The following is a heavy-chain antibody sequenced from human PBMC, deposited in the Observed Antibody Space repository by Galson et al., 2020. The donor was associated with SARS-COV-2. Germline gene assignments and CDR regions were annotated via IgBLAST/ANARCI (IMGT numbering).Heavy chain of an antibody. CDR2: ISSSSSYI. CDR1: GFTFSSYS. V-gene: IGHV3-21*01. Sequence: GESLKISCAASGFTFSSYSMNWVRQAPGKGLEWVSSISSSSSYIYYADSVKGRFTISRDNAKNSLYLQMNSLRAEDTAVYYCARDGMYYDSSGYHYWGQGTLVTVSS. J-gene: IGHJ4*02. CDR3: ARDGMYYDSSGYHY. D-gene: IGHD3-22*01.